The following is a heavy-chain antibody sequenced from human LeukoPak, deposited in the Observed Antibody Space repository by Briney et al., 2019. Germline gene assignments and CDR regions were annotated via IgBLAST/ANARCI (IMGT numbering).Heavy chain of an antibody. J-gene: IGHJ4*02. CDR2: ISAYNGNT. D-gene: IGHD3-3*01. V-gene: IGHV1-18*01. Sequence: ASVKVSCKASGYTFTSYGISWVRQAPGQGLEWMGWISAYNGNTNYAQKLQGRVTMTTDTSTSTAYMELRSLRSDDTAVYYCAREEGYDFWSGSWDYWGQGTLVTVSS. CDR1: GYTFTSYG. CDR3: AREEGYDFWSGSWDY.